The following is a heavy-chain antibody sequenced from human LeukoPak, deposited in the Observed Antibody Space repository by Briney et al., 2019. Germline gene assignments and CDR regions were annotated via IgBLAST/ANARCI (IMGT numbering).Heavy chain of an antibody. Sequence: SETLSLTCTVSGGSISSYYWGWIRQPPGKGLEWIGSIYYSGSTYYNPSLKSRVTISVDTSKNQFSLKLSPVTAADTAVYYCARGIVGATGAFDIWGQGTMVTVSS. CDR3: ARGIVGATGAFDI. J-gene: IGHJ3*02. V-gene: IGHV4-39*07. D-gene: IGHD1-26*01. CDR1: GGSISSYY. CDR2: IYYSGST.